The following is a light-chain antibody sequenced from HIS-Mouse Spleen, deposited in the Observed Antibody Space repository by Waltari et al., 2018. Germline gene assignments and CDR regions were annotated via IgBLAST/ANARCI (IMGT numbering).Light chain of an antibody. CDR3: YSTDSSGNHRV. CDR1: ALPKKY. Sequence: SYELTQPPSVSVSPGQTARITCSGDALPKKYAYWYQPKSGQAPVLVIYEDSKRPSGIPERFSGSSAGKMATLAISGAQVEDEADYYCYSTDSSGNHRVFGGGTKLTVL. V-gene: IGLV3-10*01. CDR2: EDS. J-gene: IGLJ2*01.